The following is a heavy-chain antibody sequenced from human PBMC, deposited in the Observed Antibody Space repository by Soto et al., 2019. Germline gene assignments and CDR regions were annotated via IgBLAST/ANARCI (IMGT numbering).Heavy chain of an antibody. CDR1: GFTLSNYW. CDR3: ARGPPGNSNNGYGGDY. D-gene: IGHD4-17*01. CDR2: SNSDGTST. V-gene: IGHV3-74*01. J-gene: IGHJ4*02. Sequence: EVQLVESGGGLVQPGGSLRLSCAASGFTLSNYWMHWVRQGPGKGLVWVSRSNSDGTSTSYADSVTGRFTISRDNAKNPLYLQMSSLRAEDTAVHYCARGPPGNSNNGYGGDYWGQGTLVTVSS.